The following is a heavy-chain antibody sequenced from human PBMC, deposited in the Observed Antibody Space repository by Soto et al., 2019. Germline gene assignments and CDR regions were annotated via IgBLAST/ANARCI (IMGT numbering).Heavy chain of an antibody. V-gene: IGHV1-2*02. CDR2: INPNSGGT. CDR3: AREKTRDIVVVVAAPAGDAFDI. CDR1: GYTFTGYY. D-gene: IGHD2-15*01. J-gene: IGHJ3*02. Sequence: ASVKVSCKASGYTFTGYYMHWVRQAPGQGLEWMGWINPNSGGTNYAQKFQGRVTMTRDTSISTAYMELSRLRSDDTAVYYCAREKTRDIVVVVAAPAGDAFDIWGQGTMVTVSS.